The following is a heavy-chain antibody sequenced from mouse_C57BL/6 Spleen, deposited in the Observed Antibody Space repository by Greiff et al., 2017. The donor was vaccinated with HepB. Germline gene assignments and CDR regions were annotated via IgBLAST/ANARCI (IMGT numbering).Heavy chain of an antibody. Sequence: QVQLQQPGAELVMPGASVKLSCKASGYTFTSYWMHWVKQRPGQGLEWIGEIDPSDSYTNYNQKFKGKSTLTVDKSSSTAYMQLSSLTSEDSAVYYCAREDGNPFAYWGQGTLVTVSA. V-gene: IGHV1-69*01. CDR1: GYTFTSYW. J-gene: IGHJ3*01. CDR2: IDPSDSYT. D-gene: IGHD2-1*01. CDR3: AREDGNPFAY.